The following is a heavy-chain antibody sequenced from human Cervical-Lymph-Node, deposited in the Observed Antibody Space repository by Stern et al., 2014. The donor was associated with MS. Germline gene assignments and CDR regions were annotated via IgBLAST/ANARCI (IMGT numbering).Heavy chain of an antibody. CDR1: RGSISTYY. Sequence: QVQLQESGPRLVKPSETLSLTCSVSRGSISTYYWSWIRQPAGKGLEWIGRVSTTGNTGYNPSLKSRVTLSVETSKNQFSLQLNSVTAADTAMYYCARDGSWSPLDYWGQGILVTVSS. V-gene: IGHV4-4*07. CDR2: VSTTGNT. D-gene: IGHD6-13*01. CDR3: ARDGSWSPLDY. J-gene: IGHJ4*02.